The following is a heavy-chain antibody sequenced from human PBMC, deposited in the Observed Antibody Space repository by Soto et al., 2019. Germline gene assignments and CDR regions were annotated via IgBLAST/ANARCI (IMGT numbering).Heavy chain of an antibody. Sequence: QVQLVQSGTEVKRPGDSVKVSCKASGYTFTGYYVHWVRQAPGQGLEWMGWINPNSGDTYLAQRFQGRVTMNRDTSIETAYMELRDLTTDDTAEYYCAKGGAIVADGTRVYIYNAMDVWGQGTTVTVSS. CDR1: GYTFTGYY. J-gene: IGHJ6*02. CDR2: INPNSGDT. CDR3: AKGGAIVADGTRVYIYNAMDV. V-gene: IGHV1-2*02. D-gene: IGHD5-12*01.